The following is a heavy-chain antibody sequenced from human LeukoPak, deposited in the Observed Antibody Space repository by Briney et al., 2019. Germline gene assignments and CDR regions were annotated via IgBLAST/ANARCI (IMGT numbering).Heavy chain of an antibody. D-gene: IGHD6-19*01. J-gene: IGHJ4*02. V-gene: IGHV3-7*01. CDR2: INQDGNKK. CDR1: GFSFSNYW. Sequence: GGSLRLSCVASGFSFSNYWMTWVRQVPGKGLECVANINQDGNKKNYVDSVKGRFTVSRDNAKNSLYLQMNNLRAEDTAIYYCAADGRDDQWLVLDYWGQGTLVTVSS. CDR3: AADGRDDQWLVLDY.